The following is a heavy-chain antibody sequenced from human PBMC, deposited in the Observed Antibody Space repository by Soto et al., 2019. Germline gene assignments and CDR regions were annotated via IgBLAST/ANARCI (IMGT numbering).Heavy chain of an antibody. V-gene: IGHV3-23*01. D-gene: IGHD3-10*01. CDR1: GFTFSSYA. CDR2: ISGSGGST. J-gene: IGHJ4*02. CDR3: AKDASRLLWFGELFTQGFDY. Sequence: EVQLLESGGGLVQPGGSLRLSCAASGFTFSSYAMSWVRQAPGKGLEWVSAISGSGGSTYYADSVKGRFTISRDNSKNTLYLQMNSLRAEDTAVYYCAKDASRLLWFGELFTQGFDYWGQGTLVTVSS.